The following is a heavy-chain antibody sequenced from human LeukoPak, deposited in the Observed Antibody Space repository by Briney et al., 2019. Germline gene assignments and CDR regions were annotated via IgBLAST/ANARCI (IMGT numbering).Heavy chain of an antibody. J-gene: IGHJ1*01. CDR3: ARHPGCSSTSCYRYFQH. V-gene: IGHV4-34*01. Sequence: SETLSLTCAVYGGSFSGYYWSWIRQPPGKGLEWIGEINHSGSTNYNPSLKSRVTISVDTSKNQFSLKLSSVTAADTAVYYCARHPGCSSTSCYRYFQHWGQGTLVTVSS. CDR2: INHSGST. D-gene: IGHD2-2*01. CDR1: GGSFSGYY.